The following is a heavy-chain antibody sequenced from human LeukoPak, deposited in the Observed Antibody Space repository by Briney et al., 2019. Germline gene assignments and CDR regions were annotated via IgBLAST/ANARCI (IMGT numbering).Heavy chain of an antibody. CDR2: IYYSGST. D-gene: IGHD3-10*01. Sequence: PSETLSLTCTVSGGSISSYYWSWIRQPPGKGLEWIGYIYYSGSTNYNPSLKSRVTISVDTSKNQFSLKLSSVTAADTAVYYCARALYYGSGSYLFWFDPWGQGTLVTVSS. CDR3: ARALYYGSGSYLFWFDP. CDR1: GGSISSYY. J-gene: IGHJ5*02. V-gene: IGHV4-59*01.